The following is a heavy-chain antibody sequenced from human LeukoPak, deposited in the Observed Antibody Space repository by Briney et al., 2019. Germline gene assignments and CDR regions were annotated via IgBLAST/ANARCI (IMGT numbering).Heavy chain of an antibody. CDR1: GGSVSGYY. CDR2: INYSGTT. CDR3: AREYSSFEY. Sequence: PSETLSLTCTVSGGSVSGYYWHWIRQSPGMGLEWIGYINYSGTTDYNPSLKSRVTISVDTSKNQFSLNLRSATAADTALYYCAREYSSFEYWGQGILVTVSS. V-gene: IGHV4-59*02. D-gene: IGHD5-18*01. J-gene: IGHJ4*02.